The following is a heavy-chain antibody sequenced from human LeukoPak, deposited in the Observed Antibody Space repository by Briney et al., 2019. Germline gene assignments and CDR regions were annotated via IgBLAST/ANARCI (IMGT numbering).Heavy chain of an antibody. CDR2: ISRNGRTI. CDR3: ALGGDPRY. V-gene: IGHV3-11*04. CDR1: EFTFSDYY. Sequence: GGSLRLSCVVSEFTFSDYYMTWIRQPPGKGLEWVSYISRNGRTIYYADSVKGRFTISRDNTKNSLYLQMNSLRAEDTAVYYCALGGDPRYWGQGTLVTVSS. J-gene: IGHJ4*02. D-gene: IGHD2-21*01.